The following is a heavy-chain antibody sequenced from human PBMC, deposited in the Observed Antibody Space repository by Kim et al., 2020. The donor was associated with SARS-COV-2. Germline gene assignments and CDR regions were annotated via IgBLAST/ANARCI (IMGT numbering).Heavy chain of an antibody. J-gene: IGHJ3*01. Sequence: ASVKGRLTISRDDSKTIAYLQMNSLKAEDTAVYYCTSCPIVAVGAAIFDVWGHGTMVTVSS. CDR3: TSCPIVAVGAAIFDV. V-gene: IGHV3-49*02. D-gene: IGHD1-26*01.